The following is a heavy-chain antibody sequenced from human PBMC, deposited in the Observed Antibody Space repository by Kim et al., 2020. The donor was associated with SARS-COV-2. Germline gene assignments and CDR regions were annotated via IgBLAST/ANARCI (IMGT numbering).Heavy chain of an antibody. J-gene: IGHJ3*02. CDR3: ARGYDAFDI. CDR2: GST. Sequence: GSTYYANSVKGRFTISRDNSKNTLYLQMGSLRAEDMAVYYCARGYDAFDIWGQGTMVTVSS. V-gene: IGHV3-64*01.